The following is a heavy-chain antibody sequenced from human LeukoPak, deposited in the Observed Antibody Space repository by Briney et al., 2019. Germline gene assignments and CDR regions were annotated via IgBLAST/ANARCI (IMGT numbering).Heavy chain of an antibody. D-gene: IGHD2-2*03. V-gene: IGHV1-69*06. J-gene: IGHJ4*02. Sequence: GASVKVSCKASGYTFTSYAMNWVRQAPGQGLEWMGGIIPIFGTANYAQKFQGRVTITADKSASTAYMELSSLRSEDTAVYYCATSTGYCTSTSCYPEFDYWGQGTLVTVSS. CDR3: ATSTGYCTSTSCYPEFDY. CDR2: IIPIFGTA. CDR1: GYTFTSYA.